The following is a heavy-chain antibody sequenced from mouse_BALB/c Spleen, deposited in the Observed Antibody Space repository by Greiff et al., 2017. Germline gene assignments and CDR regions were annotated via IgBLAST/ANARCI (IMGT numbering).Heavy chain of an antibody. D-gene: IGHD2-1*01. Sequence: VQLQQSGTVLARPGASVKMSCKASGYSFTSYWMHWVKQRPGQGLEWIGAIYPGNSDTSYNQKFKGKAKLTAVASASTAYMELSSLTNEDSAVYYCTRRGNQDAMDYWGQGTSVTVSS. V-gene: IGHV1-5*01. CDR1: GYSFTSYW. CDR2: IYPGNSDT. J-gene: IGHJ4*01. CDR3: TRRGNQDAMDY.